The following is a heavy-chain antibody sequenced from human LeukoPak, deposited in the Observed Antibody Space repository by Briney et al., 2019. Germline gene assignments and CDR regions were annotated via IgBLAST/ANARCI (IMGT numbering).Heavy chain of an antibody. CDR1: GFTFSSYW. CDR3: ASVEPDY. D-gene: IGHD1-14*01. Sequence: PGGSLRLSCAASGFTFSSYWMHWARQAPGKGLVWVSRINTDGSNTNYADSVKGRFTISRDNTKNTVYLQMNSLRAEDTAVYYCASVEPDYWGQGTLVTVSS. CDR2: INTDGSNT. V-gene: IGHV3-74*01. J-gene: IGHJ4*02.